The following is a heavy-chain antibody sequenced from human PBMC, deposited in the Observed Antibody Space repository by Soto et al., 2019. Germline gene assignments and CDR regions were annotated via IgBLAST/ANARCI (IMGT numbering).Heavy chain of an antibody. Sequence: SETLSLTCTVSCASISSYYWSWIRQPPGKGLEWMGYIYNSGSANYNPSLKSRVAISLDTSKNQFSLKLNSVTAADTAVYYCARDRAYYESNGLYFDYWGQGTLVTVSS. CDR3: ARDRAYYESNGLYFDY. J-gene: IGHJ4*02. D-gene: IGHD3-22*01. V-gene: IGHV4-59*01. CDR2: IYNSGSA. CDR1: CASISSYY.